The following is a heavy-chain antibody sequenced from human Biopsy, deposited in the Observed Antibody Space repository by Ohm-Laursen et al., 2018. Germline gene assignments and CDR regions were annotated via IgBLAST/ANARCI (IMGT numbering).Heavy chain of an antibody. Sequence: SLRLSCSASGFSFSSYGMHWVQAPGKGLEWVAVISDDGRNKYYIDSVRGRFTISRDNSKNTLYLQMNNLRAEDTAVFYCAKDLRNNNWGVESWGQGTLVTVSS. CDR1: GFSFSSYG. D-gene: IGHD7-27*01. V-gene: IGHV3-30*18. J-gene: IGHJ4*02. CDR2: ISDDGRNK. CDR3: AKDLRNNNWGVES.